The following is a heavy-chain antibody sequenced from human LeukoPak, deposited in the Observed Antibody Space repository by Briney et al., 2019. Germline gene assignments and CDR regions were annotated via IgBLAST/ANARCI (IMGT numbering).Heavy chain of an antibody. CDR2: ISASSNTI. V-gene: IGHV3-48*01. Sequence: GGSLRLSCAASGFTFSDGSMNWVRQAPGKGLEWVSYISASSNTIYYADSVKGRFTISRDNARKSLYLQMKSLKTEDTAVYYCTTDRITRRGFAMDDAFDIWGQGIMVTVSS. CDR1: GFTFSDGS. CDR3: TTDRITRRGFAMDDAFDI. D-gene: IGHD3-10*01. J-gene: IGHJ3*02.